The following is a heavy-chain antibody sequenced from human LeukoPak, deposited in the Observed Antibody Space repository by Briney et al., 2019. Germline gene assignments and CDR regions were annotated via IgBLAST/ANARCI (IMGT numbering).Heavy chain of an antibody. CDR1: GFTFSSYA. CDR2: ISGSGGST. J-gene: IGHJ3*02. CDR3: AKDGGSYYGGGAFDT. D-gene: IGHD1-26*01. V-gene: IGHV3-23*01. Sequence: GGSLRLSCAPSGFTFSSYAMSWVRQAPGKGLEWVSAISGSGGSTYYADSVKGRFTISRDNSKNTLYLQMNSLRAEDTAVYYCAKDGGSYYGGGAFDTWGQGTMVTVSS.